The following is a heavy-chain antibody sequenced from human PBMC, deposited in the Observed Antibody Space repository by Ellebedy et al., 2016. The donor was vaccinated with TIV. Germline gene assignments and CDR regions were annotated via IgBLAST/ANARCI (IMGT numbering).Heavy chain of an antibody. CDR3: ARETYNDVDLKLWGIFDI. D-gene: IGHD3-10*01. V-gene: IGHV3-66*01. J-gene: IGHJ3*02. CDR2: IAIDSST. Sequence: GGSLRLSCAASELTVSSNYMTWVRQAPGKGLEWVSTIAIDSSTYYADSVKGRFTISRDNSKNTLYIQMNSLRAEDTAVYYCARETYNDVDLKLWGIFDIWGQGTMVTVSS. CDR1: ELTVSSNY.